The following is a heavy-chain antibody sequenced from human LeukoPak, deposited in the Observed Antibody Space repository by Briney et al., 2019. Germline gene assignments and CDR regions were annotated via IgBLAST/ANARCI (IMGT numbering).Heavy chain of an antibody. J-gene: IGHJ1*01. Sequence: VSVKVSCKASGYTLTGYDMHWVRQAPGQGLEWMGWINPNSGGTNYAQKFQGRVTMTRDTSISTAYMELSRLRSDDTAVYYCARSPTSSYGLFQHWGQGTLATVSS. CDR1: GYTLTGYD. CDR3: ARSPTSSYGLFQH. V-gene: IGHV1-2*02. D-gene: IGHD5-18*01. CDR2: INPNSGGT.